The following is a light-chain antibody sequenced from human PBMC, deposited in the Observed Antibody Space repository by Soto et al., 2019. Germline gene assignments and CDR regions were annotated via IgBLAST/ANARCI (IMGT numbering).Light chain of an antibody. V-gene: IGKV3-20*01. CDR3: QQYGTSPQT. CDR1: QSVSSNY. CDR2: DAS. Sequence: EIVLTQSPGTLSLSPGERATLSCRASQSVSSNYLAWYQQKPGQAPRLLIYDASSRATGIPDRFSGSGSGKDFTLTISRLEPEDLAVYYCQQYGTSPQTFGQGTRLEIK. J-gene: IGKJ5*01.